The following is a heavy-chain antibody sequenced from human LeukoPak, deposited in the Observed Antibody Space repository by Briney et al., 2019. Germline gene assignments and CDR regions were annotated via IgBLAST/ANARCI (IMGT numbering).Heavy chain of an antibody. J-gene: IGHJ4*02. V-gene: IGHV3-53*01. CDR2: IYSGGST. D-gene: IGHD2-15*01. CDR1: GGSISSGSYY. Sequence: PSETLSLTCTVSGGSISSGSYYWGWIRQPPGKGLEWVSVIYSGGSTYYADSVKGRFTISRDNSKNTLYLQMNSLRAEDTAVYYCARGLAYCSGGSCRWGQGTLVTVSS. CDR3: ARGLAYCSGGSCR.